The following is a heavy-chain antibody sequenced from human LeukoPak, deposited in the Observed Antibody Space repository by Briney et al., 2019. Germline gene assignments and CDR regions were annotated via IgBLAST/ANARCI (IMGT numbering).Heavy chain of an antibody. J-gene: IGHJ3*02. CDR2: INSDGSTT. CDR3: ARGFTIFGVVNDAFDI. Sequence: GWSLRLSCAASEFTFSSYWMPWVRHAPGKGLVWVSRINSDGSTTSYADSVKGRFTISRDNAKNTLYLQINSLRAEDTAVYYCARGFTIFGVVNDAFDIWGQGTIVTASS. CDR1: EFTFSSYW. D-gene: IGHD3-3*01. V-gene: IGHV3-74*01.